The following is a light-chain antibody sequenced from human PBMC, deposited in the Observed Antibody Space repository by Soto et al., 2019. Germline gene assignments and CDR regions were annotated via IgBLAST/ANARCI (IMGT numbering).Light chain of an antibody. CDR2: LNSDGSH. J-gene: IGLJ3*02. CDR3: QTWGTGILV. Sequence: QPVLTQSPSASASLGASVKLTCTLSSGHSDYTIAWHQQQPEKGPRYLMKLNSDGSHIKGDGIPDRFSGSSSGAERYLTISSLQSEDEADYYCQTWGTGILVFGGGTKLTVL. CDR1: SGHSDYT. V-gene: IGLV4-69*01.